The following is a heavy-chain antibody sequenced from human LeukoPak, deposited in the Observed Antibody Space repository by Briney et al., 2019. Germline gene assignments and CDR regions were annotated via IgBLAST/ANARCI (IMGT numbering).Heavy chain of an antibody. CDR2: ISYDGSNK. D-gene: IGHD4-23*01. Sequence: PGGSLRLSCAASGFTFSSYAMHWVRQAPGKGLEWVAVISYDGSNKYYADSVKGRFTISRDNSKNTLYLQMNSLRAEDTAVYYCARDLGGNLAHQWFDPWGQGTLVTVSS. CDR3: ARDLGGNLAHQWFDP. J-gene: IGHJ5*02. V-gene: IGHV3-30*04. CDR1: GFTFSSYA.